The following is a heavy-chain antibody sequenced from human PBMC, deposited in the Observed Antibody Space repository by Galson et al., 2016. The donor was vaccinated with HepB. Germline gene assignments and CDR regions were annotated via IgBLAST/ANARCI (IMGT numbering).Heavy chain of an antibody. Sequence: SVKVSCKAPGDSFRKYAISWVRQAPGQGLEWMGGIIPMFGTANYAQKFRGRVTITAAESTNTAYMELSSLRSEDTAGYYCARDSRYGSGSYYGEDYYYGMDVWGQGTTVAVSS. J-gene: IGHJ6*02. D-gene: IGHD3-10*01. V-gene: IGHV1-69*13. CDR1: GDSFRKYA. CDR2: IIPMFGTA. CDR3: ARDSRYGSGSYYGEDYYYGMDV.